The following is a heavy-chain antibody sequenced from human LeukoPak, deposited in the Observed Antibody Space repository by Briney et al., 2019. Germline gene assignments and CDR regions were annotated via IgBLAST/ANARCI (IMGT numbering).Heavy chain of an antibody. J-gene: IGHJ4*02. CDR1: GGSFSGSY. D-gene: IGHD4-23*01. CDR3: ARGPNDYGGNPSGSCYHY. V-gene: IGHV4-34*01. Sequence: KTSETLSLTCAVYGGSFSGSYWSWIRQPPGKGLEWIGEINHSGSTNYNPSLKSRVPISVDTSKNQFSLKLSSVTAADTAVYYCARGPNDYGGNPSGSCYHYWGQGTLVTVSS. CDR2: INHSGST.